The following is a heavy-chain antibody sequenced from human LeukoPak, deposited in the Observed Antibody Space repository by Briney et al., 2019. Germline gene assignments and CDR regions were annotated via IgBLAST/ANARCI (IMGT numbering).Heavy chain of an antibody. CDR1: GFTFSIYG. V-gene: IGHV3-30*02. Sequence: PGGSLRLSCAASGFTFSIYGMHWVRQAPGKGLEWVAFIRYDGSNKYYADSVKGRFTISRDNSKNTLYLQMNSLRAEDTAVYYCAKGVKRYYDSQSGHFDYWGQGTLVTVSS. CDR2: IRYDGSNK. J-gene: IGHJ4*02. CDR3: AKGVKRYYDSQSGHFDY. D-gene: IGHD3-22*01.